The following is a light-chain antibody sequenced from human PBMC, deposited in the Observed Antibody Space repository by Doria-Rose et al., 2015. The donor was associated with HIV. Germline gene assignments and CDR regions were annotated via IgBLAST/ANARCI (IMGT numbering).Light chain of an antibody. CDR1: QSFSSTY. CDR3: HQYGTSWT. CDR2: DGS. Sequence: TQSLGTLSLSPGERATLSRRASQSFSSTYLAWYQQKPGQAPSLLIYDGSTRATGIPDRFSASGSGTDFTLTINRLEPEDFALYYCHQYGTSWTFGQGTKVEI. V-gene: IGKV3-20*01. J-gene: IGKJ1*01.